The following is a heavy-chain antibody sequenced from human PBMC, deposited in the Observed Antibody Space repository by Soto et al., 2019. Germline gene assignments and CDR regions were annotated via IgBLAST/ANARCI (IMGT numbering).Heavy chain of an antibody. D-gene: IGHD1-26*01. CDR2: INAGNGNT. Sequence: QVQLVQSGAEVKKPGASVKVSCKASGYTFTSYAMHWVRQAPGQSLEWMGWINAGNGNTKFSQKFQGRVTISRDTSARRSYMVRRRLRSEDTAVYYCASEYRWSYDYDYPNGMHVWGQGTTVTVSS. CDR3: ASEYRWSYDYDYPNGMHV. CDR1: GYTFTSYA. J-gene: IGHJ6*02. V-gene: IGHV1-3*01.